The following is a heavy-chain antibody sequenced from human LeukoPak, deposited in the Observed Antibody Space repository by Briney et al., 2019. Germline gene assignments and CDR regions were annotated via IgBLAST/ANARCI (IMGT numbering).Heavy chain of an antibody. CDR1: GFTVSSNY. J-gene: IGHJ4*02. CDR2: IYSGGST. CDR3: ARDPRSGYYNY. Sequence: GGSLRLSCAASGFTVSSNYMSWVRQAPGKGLEWVSVIYSGGSTYYADSVKGRFTISRDNSKNTLYLQMNSLRAEDTAVYYCARDPRSGYYNYWGQGTLVTVAS. D-gene: IGHD3-22*01. V-gene: IGHV3-66*01.